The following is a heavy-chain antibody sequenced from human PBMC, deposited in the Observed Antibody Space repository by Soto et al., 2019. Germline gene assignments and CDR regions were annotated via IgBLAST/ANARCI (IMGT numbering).Heavy chain of an antibody. CDR2: INHSGST. Sequence: TSETLSLTCAVYGGSFSGYYWSWIRQPPGKGLEWIGEINHSGSTNYNPSLKSRVTISVDTSKNQFSLKLSSVTAADTAVYYCARGLKGSGSYYRWGNNWFDPWGQGTLVTVSS. V-gene: IGHV4-34*01. CDR3: ARGLKGSGSYYRWGNNWFDP. J-gene: IGHJ5*02. CDR1: GGSFSGYY. D-gene: IGHD3-10*01.